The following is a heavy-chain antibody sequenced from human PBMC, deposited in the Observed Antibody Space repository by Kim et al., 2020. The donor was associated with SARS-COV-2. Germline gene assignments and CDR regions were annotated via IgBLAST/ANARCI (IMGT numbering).Heavy chain of an antibody. V-gene: IGHV7-4-1*02. D-gene: IGHD6-13*01. CDR2: P. Sequence: PTYAQGFTGRFVFSLDTSVSTAYLQISSLKAEDTAVYYCAREKRELVPDYWGQGTLVTVSS. CDR3: AREKRELVPDY. J-gene: IGHJ4*02.